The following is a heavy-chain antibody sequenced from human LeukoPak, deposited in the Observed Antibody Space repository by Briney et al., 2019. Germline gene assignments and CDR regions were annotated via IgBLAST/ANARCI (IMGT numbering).Heavy chain of an antibody. D-gene: IGHD5-12*01. V-gene: IGHV3-23*01. CDR2: ISGTAFST. CDR3: AKDTGSGYDYFSYYFDY. Sequence: WIRQPPGKGLEWVSIISGTAFSTYYADSVRGRFTISRDNSKNTLYLQMNSLRAEDTAVYYCAKDTGSGYDYFSYYFDYWGQGTLVTVSS. J-gene: IGHJ4*02.